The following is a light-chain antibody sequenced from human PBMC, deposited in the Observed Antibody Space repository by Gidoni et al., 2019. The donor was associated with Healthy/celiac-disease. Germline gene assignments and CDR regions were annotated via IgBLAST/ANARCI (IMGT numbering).Light chain of an antibody. J-gene: IGKJ2*01. Sequence: EIVLTPSPATLSLSPGERATLSCRASQSVSSYLAWYQQKPGQAPRLLIYDASNRATGIPARCSGSGSGTDFTLTISSLEPEDFAVYYCQQRSNWPRTFGQGTKLEIK. CDR1: QSVSSY. CDR2: DAS. V-gene: IGKV3-11*01. CDR3: QQRSNWPRT.